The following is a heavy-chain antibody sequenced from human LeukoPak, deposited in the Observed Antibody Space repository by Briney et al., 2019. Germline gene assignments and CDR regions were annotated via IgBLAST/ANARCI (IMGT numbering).Heavy chain of an antibody. V-gene: IGHV4-59*01. J-gene: IGHJ4*02. CDR2: IFHSGNT. CDR3: AREGIYSSSSYFDY. CDR1: GGSISTYY. Sequence: SETLSLTCTVSGGSISTYYWNWIRQPPGKGLEWIAYIFHSGNTNYNPSLRSRVTMSLDTSKNQFSLTLSSVTAADTAVYYCAREGIYSSSSYFDYWGQGTLVTVSS. D-gene: IGHD6-6*01.